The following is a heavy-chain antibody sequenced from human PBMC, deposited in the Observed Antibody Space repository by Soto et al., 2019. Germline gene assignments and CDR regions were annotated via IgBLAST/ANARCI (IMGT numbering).Heavy chain of an antibody. CDR3: ARVSLGSGYFRVDY. CDR1: GGAVSSGSYH. D-gene: IGHD3-22*01. CDR2: IYYSGST. J-gene: IGHJ4*01. Sequence: SETLSLTCTVSGGAVSSGSYHWGWIRQPPGKELDWIGYIYYSGSTNYNPSLKSRVTISVDTSKNQFSMKLSSVTAADTALYYCARVSLGSGYFRVDYWGKGALVTVSS. V-gene: IGHV4-61*01.